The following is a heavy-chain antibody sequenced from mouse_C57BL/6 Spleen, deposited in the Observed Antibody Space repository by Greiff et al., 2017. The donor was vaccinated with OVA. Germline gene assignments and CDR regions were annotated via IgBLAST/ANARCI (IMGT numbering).Heavy chain of an antibody. CDR1: GYTFTSYW. D-gene: IGHD1-1*01. J-gene: IGHJ4*01. Sequence: VQLQQPGAELVKPGASVKLSCKASGYTFTSYWMQWVKQRPGQGLEWIGEIDPSDSYTNYNQKFKGKATLTVDTSSSTAYMQLSSLTSEDSAVYYCARRLWGSSHYYAMDYWGQGTSVTVSS. CDR2: IDPSDSYT. V-gene: IGHV1-50*01. CDR3: ARRLWGSSHYYAMDY.